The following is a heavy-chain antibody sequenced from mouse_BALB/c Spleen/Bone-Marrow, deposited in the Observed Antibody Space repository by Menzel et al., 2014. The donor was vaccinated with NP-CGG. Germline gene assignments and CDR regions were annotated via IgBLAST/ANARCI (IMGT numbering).Heavy chain of an antibody. J-gene: IGHJ2*01. D-gene: IGHD2-4*01. CDR1: GFSLTRYG. V-gene: IGHV2-9*02. CDR2: IWAGGYI. Sequence: QVQLKHSGPGLVAPSQSLSITCTVSGFSLTRYGVHWVRQPPGKGLEWLGVIWAGGYINYNSALMSRLSISKDNSKNQVFLKMNSLQTDDTAMYYCARDDYDGYFDYWGQGTTLTVSS. CDR3: ARDDYDGYFDY.